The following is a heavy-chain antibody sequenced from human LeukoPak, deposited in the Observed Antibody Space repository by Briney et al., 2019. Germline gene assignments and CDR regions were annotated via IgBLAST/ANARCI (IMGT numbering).Heavy chain of an antibody. CDR1: GGSISSGSYY. V-gene: IGHV4-61*02. D-gene: IGHD3-3*01. Sequence: SETLSLTCTVSGGSISSGSYYWSWIRQPAGKGLEWIGRIYTSGSTNYNPSLKSRVTISVDTSKNQFSLKLSSVTAAGTAVYYCARSITIFGVVTDYFDYWGQGTLVTVSS. CDR2: IYTSGST. J-gene: IGHJ4*02. CDR3: ARSITIFGVVTDYFDY.